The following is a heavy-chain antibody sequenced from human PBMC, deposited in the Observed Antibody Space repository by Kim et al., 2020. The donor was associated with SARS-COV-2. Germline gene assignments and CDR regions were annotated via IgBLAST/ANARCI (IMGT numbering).Heavy chain of an antibody. J-gene: IGHJ4*02. Sequence: GGSLRLSCAASGFTFSSYAMSWVRQAPGKGLEWVSTISGSGDSTYYADSVKGRFTISRDNSKNTLYLQMNSLRAEDTAVYYCAKDRDSSTWFPNYFDYWGQGTLAT. CDR1: GFTFSSYA. D-gene: IGHD6-13*01. CDR3: AKDRDSSTWFPNYFDY. CDR2: ISGSGDST. V-gene: IGHV3-23*01.